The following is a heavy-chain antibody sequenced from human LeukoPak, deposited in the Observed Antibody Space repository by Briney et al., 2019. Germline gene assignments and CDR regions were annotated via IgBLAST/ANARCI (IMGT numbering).Heavy chain of an antibody. J-gene: IGHJ4*01. Sequence: GGSLRLSCAASGFTFSGYSMSWVRQAPGKGLEWASPIYSSSSYIYSADSVKGRFTTSRDTTKNSLFLQMNSLREENTAVYYCASDHPRWGQGTLVTVSP. CDR2: IYSSSSYI. CDR1: GFTFSGYS. V-gene: IGHV3-21*01. CDR3: ASDHPR.